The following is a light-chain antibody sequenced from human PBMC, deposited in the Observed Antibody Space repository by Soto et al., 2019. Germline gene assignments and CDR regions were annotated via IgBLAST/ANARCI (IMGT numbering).Light chain of an antibody. CDR2: AAS. CDR3: QQSYSTPRT. J-gene: IGKJ1*01. V-gene: IGKV1-39*01. CDR1: QSISSY. Sequence: DIQMTQSPSSLSASVGDRVTITCLASQSISSYLNWYQQKPGKAPKLLIYAASSLQSGVPSRFSGGGSATDFTLTISSLQPEDFATYYCQQSYSTPRTFGQGTKVEIK.